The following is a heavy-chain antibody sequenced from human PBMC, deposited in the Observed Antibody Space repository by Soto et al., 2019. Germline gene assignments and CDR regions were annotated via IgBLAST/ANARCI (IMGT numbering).Heavy chain of an antibody. Sequence: GGSLRLSCAASGFTFSSYAMSWVRQAPGKGLEWVSAISGSGGSTYYADSVKGRFTISRDNSKNTLYLQMNSLRAEDTAVYYCAKEEDYYDSSGYWPFDYWGQGTLVTVSS. D-gene: IGHD3-22*01. J-gene: IGHJ4*02. V-gene: IGHV3-23*01. CDR3: AKEEDYYDSSGYWPFDY. CDR2: ISGSGGST. CDR1: GFTFSSYA.